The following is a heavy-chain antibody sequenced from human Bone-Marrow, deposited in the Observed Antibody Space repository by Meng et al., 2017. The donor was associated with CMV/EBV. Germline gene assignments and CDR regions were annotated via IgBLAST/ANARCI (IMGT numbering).Heavy chain of an antibody. V-gene: IGHV1-2*02. D-gene: IGHD2-2*02. CDR2: INPNSGGT. Sequence: ASVKVSCKASGYTFTGYDMHWVRQAPGQGLEWMGWINPNSGGTNYAQKFQGRVTMTRDTSISTAYMELSRLRSDETAVYYCAIDCSSTSCYTGRGYYYYYGMDVWGQGTTVTVSS. CDR1: GYTFTGYD. J-gene: IGHJ6*02. CDR3: AIDCSSTSCYTGRGYYYYYGMDV.